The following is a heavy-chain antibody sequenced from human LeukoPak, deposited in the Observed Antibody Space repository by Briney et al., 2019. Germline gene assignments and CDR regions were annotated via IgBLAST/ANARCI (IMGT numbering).Heavy chain of an antibody. J-gene: IGHJ5*02. V-gene: IGHV4-39*01. D-gene: IGHD6-19*01. CDR2: IYYSGST. CDR1: GGPISSSSYY. Sequence: SETLSLTCTVSGGPISSSSYYWGWIRPPPGEGLEWIGSIYYSGSTYHNPSLKSRVTISVDTSKNQFSLKLSSVTAADTAVYYCARMVGSGWYLDWFDPWGQGTLVTVSS. CDR3: ARMVGSGWYLDWFDP.